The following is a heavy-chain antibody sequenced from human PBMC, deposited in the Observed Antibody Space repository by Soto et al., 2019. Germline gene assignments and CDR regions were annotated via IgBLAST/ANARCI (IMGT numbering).Heavy chain of an antibody. D-gene: IGHD1-26*01. J-gene: IGHJ4*02. CDR3: AMRGSSGIADY. V-gene: IGHV1-3*01. CDR1: GYTFTSYA. CDR2: INAGNGNT. Sequence: ASVKVSCKASGYTFTSYAMHWVRQAPGQRLEWMGWINAGNGNTKYSQKFQGRVAITRDTSASTAYMELSSLRSEDTAVYYCAMRGSSGIADYWGQGTLVTVSS.